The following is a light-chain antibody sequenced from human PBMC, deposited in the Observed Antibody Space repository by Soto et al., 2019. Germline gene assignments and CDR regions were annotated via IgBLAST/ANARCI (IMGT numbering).Light chain of an antibody. V-gene: IGKV3-15*01. CDR3: QQYNNWPPYT. CDR1: QSVINN. J-gene: IGKJ2*01. CDR2: HAS. Sequence: EIVMTQSPATLSVSPGERATLSCRASQSVINNLAWYQQKPGQAPRLLIYHASTRATGIPARFSGSGSGTDFTLTIRSLQSEDLAVYYCQQYNNWPPYTFGRGTKLEIK.